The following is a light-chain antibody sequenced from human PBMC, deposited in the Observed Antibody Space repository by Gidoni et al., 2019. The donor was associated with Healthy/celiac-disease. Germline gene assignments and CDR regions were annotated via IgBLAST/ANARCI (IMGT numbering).Light chain of an antibody. CDR1: KLGDKY. CDR2: QDS. CDR3: QAWDSSTAYWV. Sequence: SYELTQPPSVSVSPGQTASITCSGDKLGDKYACWYQQKPGQSPMLVIYQDSKRPSGIPERFSGSNSGNTATLTISGTQAMDEADYYCQAWDSSTAYWVFGGGTKLTVL. V-gene: IGLV3-1*01. J-gene: IGLJ3*02.